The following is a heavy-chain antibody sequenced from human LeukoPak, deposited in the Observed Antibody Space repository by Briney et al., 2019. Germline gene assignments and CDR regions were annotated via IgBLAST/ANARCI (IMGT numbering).Heavy chain of an antibody. Sequence: ASVKVSCKASGYTFTSYGISWVRQAPGQGLEWMGWISAYNGNTNYAQKLQGRVTMTTDTSTSTAYMELRSLRSDDTAVYYCARGVTAIPTPEYFQHWGQGTLVTVSS. CDR1: GYTFTSYG. D-gene: IGHD2-21*02. CDR2: ISAYNGNT. J-gene: IGHJ1*01. V-gene: IGHV1-18*01. CDR3: ARGVTAIPTPEYFQH.